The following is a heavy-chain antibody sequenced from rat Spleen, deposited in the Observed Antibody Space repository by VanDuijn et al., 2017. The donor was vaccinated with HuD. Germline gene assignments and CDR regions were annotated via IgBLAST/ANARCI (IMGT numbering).Heavy chain of an antibody. V-gene: IGHV5-19*01. J-gene: IGHJ2*01. Sequence: EVQLVESGGGLVQPGRSLKLSCAASGFTFSDFGMHWIRQAPTKGLEWVASISPSGGSTYYRDSVKGRFTISRDNAKSTLYLQMDSLRSEDTATYYCARSQAKLLWPRGYFDYWGQGVMVTVSS. CDR2: ISPSGGST. CDR3: ARSQAKLLWPRGYFDY. CDR1: GFTFSDFG. D-gene: IGHD3-4*01.